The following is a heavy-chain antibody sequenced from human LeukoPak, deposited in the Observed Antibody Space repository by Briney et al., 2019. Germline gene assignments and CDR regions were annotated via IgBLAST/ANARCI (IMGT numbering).Heavy chain of an antibody. J-gene: IGHJ3*02. CDR1: GYSISSGYY. D-gene: IGHD3-10*01. CDR3: ARDIVRGEDAFDI. Sequence: SETLSLTCSVSGYSISSGYYWGWLRQSPGKGLEWIGMINHSGRNSYNPSLKSRVSISVDTSKNQFSLRLTSVTAADTAVYYCARDIVRGEDAFDIWGQGTMVTVSS. CDR2: INHSGRN. V-gene: IGHV4-38-2*02.